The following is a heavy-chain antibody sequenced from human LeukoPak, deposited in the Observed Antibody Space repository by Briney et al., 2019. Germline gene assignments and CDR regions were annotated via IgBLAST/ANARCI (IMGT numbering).Heavy chain of an antibody. CDR2: ITGNGGGK. J-gene: IGHJ3*02. V-gene: IGHV3-23*01. D-gene: IGHD2-15*01. CDR3: AKASALAAHAFDI. CDR1: GFTFSSYA. Sequence: GGSLRLSCAASGFTFSSYAMTWVRQAPGQGLEWVSYITGNGGGKYYDDSGKGRFTISRDNFMNTLFLQMDSLRAEDTAVYYCAKASALAAHAFDIWGQGTMVTVSS.